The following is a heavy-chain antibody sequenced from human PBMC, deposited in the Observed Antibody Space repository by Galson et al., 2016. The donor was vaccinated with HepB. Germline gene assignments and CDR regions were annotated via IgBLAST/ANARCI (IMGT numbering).Heavy chain of an antibody. J-gene: IGHJ4*02. D-gene: IGHD3-10*01. CDR1: GYSFMNFG. Sequence: SVKVSCKASGYSFMNFGITWVRQAPGQGLEWMGWISPYNGNTKYAQKFQGRVTMTTDTGTGTVYMDLRSLTSVDTAVYFCARDGRDYTGSFYPPFDYWGQGTRVTVSS. V-gene: IGHV1-18*01. CDR3: ARDGRDYTGSFYPPFDY. CDR2: ISPYNGNT.